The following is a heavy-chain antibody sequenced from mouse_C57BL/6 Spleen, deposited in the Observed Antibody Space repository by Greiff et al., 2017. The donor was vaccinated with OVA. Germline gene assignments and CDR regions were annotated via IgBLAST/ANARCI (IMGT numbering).Heavy chain of an antibody. Sequence: EVKVVESGGDLVKPGGSLKLSCAASGFTFSSYGMSWVRQTPDKRLEWVATISSGGSYTYYPDSVKGRFTISRDNAKNTLYLQMSSLKSEDTAMYYCARERLTGTDFDYWGQGTTLTVSS. CDR1: GFTFSSYG. CDR3: ARERLTGTDFDY. D-gene: IGHD4-1*01. V-gene: IGHV5-6*01. CDR2: ISSGGSYT. J-gene: IGHJ2*01.